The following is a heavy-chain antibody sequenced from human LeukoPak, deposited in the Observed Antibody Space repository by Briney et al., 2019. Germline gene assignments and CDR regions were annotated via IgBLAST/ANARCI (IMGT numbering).Heavy chain of an antibody. Sequence: AGGSLRLSCAASGSTFSDYYMSWIRQAPGKGLEWVSALSGGGGSTYYADSVKGRFTISRDNSKNTLYLQMNSLRAEDTAVYYCAKGYYYDSSAQDYFDFWGQGTLVTVSS. V-gene: IGHV3-23*01. CDR3: AKGYYYDSSAQDYFDF. J-gene: IGHJ4*02. CDR2: LSGGGGST. CDR1: GSTFSDYY. D-gene: IGHD3-22*01.